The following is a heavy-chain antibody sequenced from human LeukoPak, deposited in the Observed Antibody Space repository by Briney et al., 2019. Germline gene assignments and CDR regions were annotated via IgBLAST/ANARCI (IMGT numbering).Heavy chain of an antibody. D-gene: IGHD6-13*01. Sequence: GGSLRLSCTASGFTFSSYAMSWVRQAPGKGLEWVSAISGSGGSTYYADSVKGRVTISRDNSKNTLYLQMNSLRAEDTAVYYCAKARFGSSWYLDYWGQGTLVTVSS. CDR2: ISGSGGST. V-gene: IGHV3-23*01. CDR1: GFTFSSYA. CDR3: AKARFGSSWYLDY. J-gene: IGHJ4*02.